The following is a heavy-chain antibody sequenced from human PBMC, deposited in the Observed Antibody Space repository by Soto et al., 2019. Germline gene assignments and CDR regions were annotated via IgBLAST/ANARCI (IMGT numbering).Heavy chain of an antibody. J-gene: IGHJ4*02. Sequence: SVKVSCKASGGTFSSYTISWVRQAPGQGLEWMGRIIPILGIANYAQKFQGRVTITADKSTSTAYMGLSSLRSEDTAVYYCARGLHYDSISLDDYWGQGALVTVSS. CDR2: IIPILGIA. D-gene: IGHD3-22*01. CDR3: ARGLHYDSISLDDY. CDR1: GGTFSSYT. V-gene: IGHV1-69*02.